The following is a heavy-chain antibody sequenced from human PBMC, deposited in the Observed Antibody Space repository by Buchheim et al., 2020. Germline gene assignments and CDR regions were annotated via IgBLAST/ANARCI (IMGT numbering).Heavy chain of an antibody. CDR1: GFTFSSSA. V-gene: IGHV3-23*01. D-gene: IGHD6-19*01. CDR3: AKGKNWLVPSSYMDV. Sequence: EVQLLESGGGLVQPGGSLRLSCAASGFTFSSSAMSWVRQAPGKGLDWFSAFSVSGGSTSYAASVKGRFTISRDNPKNTLYLQMNSLRAEDTAVYYCAKGKNWLVPSSYMDVWGKGTT. J-gene: IGHJ6*03. CDR2: FSVSGGST.